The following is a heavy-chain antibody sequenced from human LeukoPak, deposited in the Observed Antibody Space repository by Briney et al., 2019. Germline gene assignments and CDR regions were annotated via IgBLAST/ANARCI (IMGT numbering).Heavy chain of an antibody. CDR2: ITGSGTNR. CDR3: VIWGDYDVLTGYYVPDY. Sequence: GGSLRLSCVASGFTFSNYAMSWVRQAPGKGLEWVSAITGSGTNRYYVDSLKGRFTTSRDNSKNTVFLQMNSLRHEDTAIYYCVIWGDYDVLTGYYVPDYWGQGTLVTVAS. V-gene: IGHV3-23*01. CDR1: GFTFSNYA. J-gene: IGHJ4*02. D-gene: IGHD3-9*01.